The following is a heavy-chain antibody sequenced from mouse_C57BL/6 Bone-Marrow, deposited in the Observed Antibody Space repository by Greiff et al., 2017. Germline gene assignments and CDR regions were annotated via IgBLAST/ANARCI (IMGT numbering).Heavy chain of an antibody. CDR2: ISGGSSTI. V-gene: IGHV5-17*01. CDR3: ARPDKGWFAY. J-gene: IGHJ3*01. Sequence: EVKLVESGGGLVKPGGSLKLSCAASGFTFSDYGMHWVRQAPEEGLAWVAYISGGSSTIYYADTVKGRSTISRDNAKNTLFLQMTRLGSEDTAMSYCARPDKGWFAYWGQGSLVTVSA. CDR1: GFTFSDYG.